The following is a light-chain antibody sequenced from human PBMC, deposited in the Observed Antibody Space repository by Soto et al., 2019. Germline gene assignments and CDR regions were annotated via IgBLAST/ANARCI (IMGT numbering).Light chain of an antibody. CDR2: GAS. V-gene: IGKV1-39*01. J-gene: IGKJ3*01. Sequence: EIQMTQSPSPLSASVGDRLTITCRASQSIDRYLNWYQQKPGRAPQVLIYGASNLQSGVPPRFSVTGSEPFFTLPISSLQPEDFATYYCQQSYSIPFTFGPGTTVDV. CDR3: QQSYSIPFT. CDR1: QSIDRY.